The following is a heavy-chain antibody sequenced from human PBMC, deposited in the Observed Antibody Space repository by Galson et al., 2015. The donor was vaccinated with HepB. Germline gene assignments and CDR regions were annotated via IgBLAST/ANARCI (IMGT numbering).Heavy chain of an antibody. CDR2: TYSRSKWYI. D-gene: IGHD3-16*01. CDR1: GDSVSSTTTS. Sequence: CAISGDSVSSTTTSWNWIRQSPSRGLEWLGRTYSRSKWYIDYAVSVKSRLTITPDTSKNQFSLQLNSVTPEDTAVYYCTRNLTPWGQGILVTVSS. V-gene: IGHV6-1*01. J-gene: IGHJ5*02. CDR3: TRNLTP.